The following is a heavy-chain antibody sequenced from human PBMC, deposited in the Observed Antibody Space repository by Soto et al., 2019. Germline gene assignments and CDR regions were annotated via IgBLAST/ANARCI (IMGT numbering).Heavy chain of an antibody. J-gene: IGHJ4*02. D-gene: IGHD3-16*02. Sequence: QVQLQESGPGLVKPSWTLSLTCAVSSGSISSSNWWSWVRQPPGKGPEWIGEIYHSGSTNYNPSLRSRVTVSVDKSKNQFSLKLSSVTAADTAVYYCASAPESDDYIWGSYRELDYWGQGTLVTVSS. CDR3: ASAPESDDYIWGSYRELDY. CDR2: IYHSGST. CDR1: SGSISSSNW. V-gene: IGHV4-4*02.